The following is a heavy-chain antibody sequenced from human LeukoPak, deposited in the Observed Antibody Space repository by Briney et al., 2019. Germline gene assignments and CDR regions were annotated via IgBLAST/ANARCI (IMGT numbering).Heavy chain of an antibody. Sequence: GRSLRLSCAAPGFTFSSYGMHWVGQAPGKGLEWVAVISYDGSNKYYADSVKGRFTISRDNSKNTLYLQMNSLRAEDTAVYYCAGEFYGSGSYYNFRFDPWGQGTLVTVSS. J-gene: IGHJ5*02. V-gene: IGHV3-30*04. D-gene: IGHD3-10*01. CDR1: GFTFSSYG. CDR3: AGEFYGSGSYYNFRFDP. CDR2: ISYDGSNK.